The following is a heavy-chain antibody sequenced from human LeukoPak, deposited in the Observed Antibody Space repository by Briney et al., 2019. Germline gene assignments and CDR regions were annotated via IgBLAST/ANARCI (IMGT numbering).Heavy chain of an antibody. CDR3: ARAAVSSIAARRVNFYYCSGMDV. Sequence: PSETLSLTCAVYGGSFSGYYWSWIRQPPGKGLEWIGAINHSGSTNYNPSPKSRVAISLDTSKNKFSLKLKSMTSADTTVYYFARAAVSSIAARRVNFYYCSGMDVWGQGTTVTVSS. D-gene: IGHD6-6*01. CDR1: GGSFSGYY. CDR2: INHSGST. V-gene: IGHV4-34*01. J-gene: IGHJ6*02.